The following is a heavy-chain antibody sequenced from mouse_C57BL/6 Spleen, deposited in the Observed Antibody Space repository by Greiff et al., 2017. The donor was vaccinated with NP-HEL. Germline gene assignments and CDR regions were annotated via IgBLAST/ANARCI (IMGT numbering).Heavy chain of an antibody. CDR1: GYTFTSYW. Sequence: QVQLQQPGAELVKPGASVKMSCKASGYTFTSYWITWVKQRPGQGLEWIGDIYPGSGSTNYNEKFKSKATLTVDTSSSTAYMQLSSLTSEDSAVYYCAREDEFRSYYAMDYWGQGTSVTVSS. CDR3: AREDEFRSYYAMDY. V-gene: IGHV1-55*01. J-gene: IGHJ4*01. CDR2: IYPGSGST.